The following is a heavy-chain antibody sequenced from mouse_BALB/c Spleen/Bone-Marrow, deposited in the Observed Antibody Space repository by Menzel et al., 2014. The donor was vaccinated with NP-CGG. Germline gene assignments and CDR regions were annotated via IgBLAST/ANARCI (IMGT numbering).Heavy chain of an antibody. J-gene: IGHJ1*01. Sequence: EVKLQESGPDLVKPGASVKISCKASGYSFTGFFINWVKQSHGKSLEWIGRINPYSGDTLYNQKFKDKATLTVDKSSNTAHMELMSLTSEASAVYYCRRRDSSCNWYFDVWGAGTTVTVSS. V-gene: IGHV1-37*01. D-gene: IGHD1-1*01. CDR3: RRRDSSCNWYFDV. CDR2: INPYSGDT. CDR1: GYSFTGFF.